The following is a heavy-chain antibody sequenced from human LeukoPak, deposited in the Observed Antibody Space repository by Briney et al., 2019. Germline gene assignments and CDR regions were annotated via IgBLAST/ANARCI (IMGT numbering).Heavy chain of an antibody. CDR1: GFTFSTYA. CDR3: AKSGGLSGSGRLAMDV. J-gene: IGHJ6*02. V-gene: IGHV3-23*01. CDR2: ISGSGGST. Sequence: GGSLRLSCAASGFTFSTYAMSWVRLAPGKGLEWVAGISGSGGSTYYADSVKGRFTSSRDNSNNTLYVQMNSLRVEDTAVYYCAKSGGLSGSGRLAMDVWGQGTTVTVSS. D-gene: IGHD3-10*01.